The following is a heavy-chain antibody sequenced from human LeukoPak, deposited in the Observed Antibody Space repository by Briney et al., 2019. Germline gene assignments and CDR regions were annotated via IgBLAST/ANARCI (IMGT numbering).Heavy chain of an antibody. V-gene: IGHV4-34*01. J-gene: IGHJ6*03. Sequence: SETLFLTCAVYGGSFSGYYWSWIRQPPGKGREWIGEINHSGSTNYNPSLKSRVTISVDTSKNQFSLKLSSVTAADTAVYYCAKLYGSGSYTYYYYYYSMDVWGKGTTVTISS. CDR2: INHSGST. CDR3: AKLYGSGSYTYYYYYYSMDV. D-gene: IGHD3-10*01. CDR1: GGSFSGYY.